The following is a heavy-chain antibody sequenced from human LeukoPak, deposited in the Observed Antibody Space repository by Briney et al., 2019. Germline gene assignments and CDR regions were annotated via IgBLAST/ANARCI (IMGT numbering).Heavy chain of an antibody. J-gene: IGHJ5*02. CDR1: GFTFSTYW. CDR3: AREVLGPRGGFDP. D-gene: IGHD4/OR15-4a*01. CDR2: IKQDGSEK. Sequence: QPGRSLRLSCAASGFTFSTYWMSWVRQAPGKGLEWVANIKQDGSEKVYVDSVKGRFTISRDNAKNSLYLQMNSLRAEDTAVYYCAREVLGPRGGFDPWGQGTLVTVSS. V-gene: IGHV3-7*01.